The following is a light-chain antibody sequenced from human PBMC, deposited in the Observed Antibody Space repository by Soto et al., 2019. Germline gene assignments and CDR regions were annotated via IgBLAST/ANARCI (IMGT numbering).Light chain of an antibody. Sequence: DIQMTQSPSSLSPSVGDRVTITCQASQDISNYLNWYQQKPGKAPKLLIYDASNLETGVPSRFSGSGSGTDFTFTISSLQPEDIATYYCQQYDNLPPNTFGQGTKLEIK. CDR3: QQYDNLPPNT. V-gene: IGKV1-33*01. CDR2: DAS. J-gene: IGKJ2*01. CDR1: QDISNY.